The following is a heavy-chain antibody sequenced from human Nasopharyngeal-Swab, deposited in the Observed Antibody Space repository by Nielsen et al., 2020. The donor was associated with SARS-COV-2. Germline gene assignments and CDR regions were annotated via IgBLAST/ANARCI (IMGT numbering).Heavy chain of an antibody. V-gene: IGHV3-9*01. D-gene: IGHD6-13*01. CDR3: AKDISSSWSSYYYYDGMDV. Sequence: SLKISCAASGFTFDDYAMHWVRQAPGKGLEWVSGISWNSGSIGYADSVKGRFTISRDNAKNSLYLQMNSLRAEDTALYYCAKDISSSWSSYYYYDGMDVWGQGTTVTVSS. CDR1: GFTFDDYA. J-gene: IGHJ6*02. CDR2: ISWNSGSI.